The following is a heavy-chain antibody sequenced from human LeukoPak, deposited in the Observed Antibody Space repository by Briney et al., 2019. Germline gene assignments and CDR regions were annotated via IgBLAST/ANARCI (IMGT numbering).Heavy chain of an antibody. CDR2: INGDGSSR. J-gene: IGHJ4*02. CDR3: ARGGPDSSDYSSLFDY. Sequence: PGGSLRLSCAASGFTFSNYWMSWVRQAPGKGLVWVSRINGDGSSRHYADSVKGRFTISRDNAKNTLHLQMTSLRAEDTAVYYCARGGPDSSDYSSLFDYWGRGILVTVSS. D-gene: IGHD3-22*01. V-gene: IGHV3-74*01. CDR1: GFTFSNYW.